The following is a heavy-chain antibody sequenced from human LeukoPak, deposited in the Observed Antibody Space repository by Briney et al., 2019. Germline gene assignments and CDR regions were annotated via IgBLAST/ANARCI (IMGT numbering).Heavy chain of an antibody. CDR3: ARLIYGSGSWFDP. J-gene: IGHJ5*02. CDR2: IYYSGST. V-gene: IGHV4-59*01. Sequence: PSETLSLTCTVSGGSISSYYWSWIRQPPGKGLEWIGYIYYSGSTNYNPSLKSRVTISVDTSKNQFSLKLSSVTAADTAVYYCARLIYGSGSWFDPWGQGTLVTVSP. D-gene: IGHD3-10*01. CDR1: GGSISSYY.